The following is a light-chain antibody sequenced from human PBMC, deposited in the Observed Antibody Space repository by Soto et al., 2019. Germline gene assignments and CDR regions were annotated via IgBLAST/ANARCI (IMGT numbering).Light chain of an antibody. CDR1: QTVRNNY. Sequence: EFVLTQSPGTLSLSPGERATLSCRASQTVRNNYLTWYQQKPGQAPRLLIYDASSRATGIPDTFSGGGSGTDFTFAISRLEPEDLAVYYCQQFSSYPHTFGGGTKVEIK. CDR2: DAS. J-gene: IGKJ4*01. CDR3: QQFSSYPHT. V-gene: IGKV3-20*01.